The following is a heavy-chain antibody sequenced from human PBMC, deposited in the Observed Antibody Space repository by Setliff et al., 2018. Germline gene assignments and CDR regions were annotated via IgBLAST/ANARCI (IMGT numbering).Heavy chain of an antibody. J-gene: IGHJ4*02. CDR2: MSPVYGVA. V-gene: IGHV1-18*01. CDR1: GYAFITFG. D-gene: IGHD5-12*01. Sequence: ASVKVSCKTSGYAFITFGMSWVRQAPGQGLEWMGWMSPVYGVANYARKFQGRVTLTADTSTTTAYLELTSLRDDDTAVYYCVRGPGPSVVVAIPFDHWGQGSLVTVSS. CDR3: VRGPGPSVVVAIPFDH.